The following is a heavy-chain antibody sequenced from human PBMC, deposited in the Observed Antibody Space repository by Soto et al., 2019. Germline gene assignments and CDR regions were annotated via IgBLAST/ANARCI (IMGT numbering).Heavy chain of an antibody. D-gene: IGHD3-22*01. CDR2: IDPSGGRT. CDR1: GNSFTTYY. J-gene: IGHJ4*02. V-gene: IGHV1-46*01. CDR3: AGLYHYDSSGYYDY. Sequence: ASVKVSCKASGNSFTTYYMHWVRQAPGQGLEWMGIIDPSGGRTTYAQKFQGRVTMTRDTSTSTFHMELSSLTSEDTAVYYCAGLYHYDSSGYYDYWGQGTLVTVSS.